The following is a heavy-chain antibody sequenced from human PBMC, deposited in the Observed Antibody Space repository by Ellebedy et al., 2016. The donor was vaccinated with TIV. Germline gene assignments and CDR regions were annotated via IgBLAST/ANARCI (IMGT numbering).Heavy chain of an antibody. J-gene: IGHJ2*01. CDR2: IYYSGST. CDR1: GDSINNYY. V-gene: IGHV4-59*01. CDR3: ARDRDVDDFWYFDL. D-gene: IGHD1-1*01. Sequence: GSLRLSXTVSGDSINNYYWSWIRQPPGKGLEWIGYIYYSGSTKYNSSLKGRVTISIDTSKSQFSLKLSSVTAADTAVYYCARDRDVDDFWYFDLWGRGTLVTVSS.